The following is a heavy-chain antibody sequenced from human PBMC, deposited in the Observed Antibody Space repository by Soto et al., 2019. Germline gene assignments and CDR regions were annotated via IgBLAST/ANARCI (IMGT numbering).Heavy chain of an antibody. CDR1: GGSFSGYY. CDR2: INHIGST. D-gene: IGHD2-15*01. CDR3: ASAGLGYCSGGSCYGGLDY. Sequence: QVQLQQWGAGLLKPSETLSLTCAVYGGSFSGYYWSWIRQPPGKGLEWRGEINHIGSTNYNPSLKRRVTISVATSENQFSLKLSSVTAADTAVYYCASAGLGYCSGGSCYGGLDYWGQGTLVTVSS. J-gene: IGHJ4*02. V-gene: IGHV4-34*01.